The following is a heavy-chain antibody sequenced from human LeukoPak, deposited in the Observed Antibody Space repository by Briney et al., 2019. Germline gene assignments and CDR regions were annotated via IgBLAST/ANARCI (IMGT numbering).Heavy chain of an antibody. V-gene: IGHV4-34*01. J-gene: IGHJ6*04. CDR2: INHNGST. CDR3: ARVPTLRFLFSMDV. CDR1: GGSFSGYY. Sequence: SETLSLTCAVYGGSFSGYYWSWIRQPPGKGLEWIGEINHNGSTNYNPSLKSRVTISVDTSKNQFSLKLSSVTAADTAVYYCARVPTLRFLFSMDVWGKGTTVTVSS. D-gene: IGHD3-3*01.